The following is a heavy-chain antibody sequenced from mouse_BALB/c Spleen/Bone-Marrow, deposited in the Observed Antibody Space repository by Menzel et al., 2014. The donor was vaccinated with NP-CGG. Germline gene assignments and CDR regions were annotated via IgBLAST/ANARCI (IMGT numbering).Heavy chain of an antibody. CDR3: ARFGNYEGFAY. D-gene: IGHD2-1*01. J-gene: IGHJ3*01. V-gene: IGHV1-74*01. CDR2: IHPSDSET. CDR1: GYSFTNYW. Sequence: VQLQQSGAELVRPGASVKLSCKASGYSFTNYWMNWVKQRPGQGLEWIGMIHPSDSETRLNQKFKVKATLTVDKSSSTAYIQLTSPTSEDSAVYYCARFGNYEGFAYWGQGTLVTVSA.